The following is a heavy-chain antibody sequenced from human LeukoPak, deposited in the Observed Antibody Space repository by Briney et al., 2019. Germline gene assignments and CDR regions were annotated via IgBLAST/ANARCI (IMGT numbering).Heavy chain of an antibody. CDR1: GYTFTSYY. CDR2: INPSGGST. CDR3: ARENSSGTPVGDAFDI. V-gene: IGHV1-46*01. J-gene: IGHJ3*02. Sequence: ASVKVSCKASGYTFTSYYMHWVRQAPGQGLEWMGIINPSGGSTSYAQKFQGRVTMTRDTSTSTVYMELSSLRSEDTAVYYCARENSSGTPVGDAFDIWGQGTIVTVSS. D-gene: IGHD6-19*01.